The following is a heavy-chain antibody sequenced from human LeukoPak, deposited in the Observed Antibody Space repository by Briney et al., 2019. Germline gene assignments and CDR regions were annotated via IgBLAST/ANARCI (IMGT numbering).Heavy chain of an antibody. J-gene: IGHJ4*02. Sequence: GGSLRLSCAASGFTFSDYYMSWIRQAPGKGLEWVSYISSSGSTIYYADSVKGRFTISRDNAKNSLYLQMNSLRAEDTAVYYCARGNRGYDFWSGYIPEYYFDYWGQGTLVTVS. CDR3: ARGNRGYDFWSGYIPEYYFDY. CDR2: ISSSGSTI. CDR1: GFTFSDYY. D-gene: IGHD3-3*01. V-gene: IGHV3-11*01.